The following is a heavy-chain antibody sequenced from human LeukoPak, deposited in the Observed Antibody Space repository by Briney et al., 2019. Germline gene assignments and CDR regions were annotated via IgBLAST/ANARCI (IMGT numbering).Heavy chain of an antibody. D-gene: IGHD5-24*01. CDR2: IYPGDSDT. Sequence: GESLKISCKGSGYSFTRYWIGWVRQMPGKGLEWMGIIYPGDSDTRYSPSFQGQVTISADKSLNTAYLQWSSLQASDTPMYYCARHGRGLQPESAFVNWGERTLGTLSS. V-gene: IGHV5-51*01. J-gene: IGHJ4*02. CDR3: ARHGRGLQPESAFVN. CDR1: GYSFTRYW.